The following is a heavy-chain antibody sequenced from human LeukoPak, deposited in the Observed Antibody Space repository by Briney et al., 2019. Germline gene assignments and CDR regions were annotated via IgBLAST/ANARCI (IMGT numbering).Heavy chain of an antibody. CDR3: ARGFMYTKGRYYFDY. CDR1: GRPISSNHYY. J-gene: IGHJ4*02. Sequence: SETLSLTCTVSGRPISSNHYYWAWIRQPPGKGLEWNGSIYYSGSTFYNPSLKSRITISVDTSKNQFSLKLSSVTAADTAIYYCARGFMYTKGRYYFDYWGQGTLVTVSS. D-gene: IGHD2-8*01. CDR2: IYYSGST. V-gene: IGHV4-39*01.